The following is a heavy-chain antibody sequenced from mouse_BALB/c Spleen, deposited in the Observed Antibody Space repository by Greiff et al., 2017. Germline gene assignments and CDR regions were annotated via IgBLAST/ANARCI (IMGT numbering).Heavy chain of an antibody. CDR2: ISSGSSTI. J-gene: IGHJ2*01. CDR3: ARFCGYDDDYFDY. CDR1: GFTFSSFG. V-gene: IGHV5-17*02. D-gene: IGHD2-2*01. Sequence: EVKLVESGGGLVQPGGSRKLSCAASGFTFSSFGMHWVRQAPEKGLEWVAYISSGSSTIYYADTVKGRFTISRDNPKNTLFLQMTSLRSEDTAMYYCARFCGYDDDYFDYWGQGTTLTVSS.